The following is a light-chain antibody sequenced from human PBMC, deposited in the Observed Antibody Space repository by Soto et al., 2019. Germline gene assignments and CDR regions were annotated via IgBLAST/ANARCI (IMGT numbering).Light chain of an antibody. CDR2: AST. V-gene: IGLV1-40*01. Sequence: QSVLTQPPSVSGAPGQRVTISCTGSSSNIGAGYDVHWYQQVPGTAHKLLIYASTNRPSGVPDRFSGSKSGTSASLAITGLQAEDEADYYCQSYDSSLSAVVFGGGTQLTVL. J-gene: IGLJ2*01. CDR1: SSNIGAGYD. CDR3: QSYDSSLSAVV.